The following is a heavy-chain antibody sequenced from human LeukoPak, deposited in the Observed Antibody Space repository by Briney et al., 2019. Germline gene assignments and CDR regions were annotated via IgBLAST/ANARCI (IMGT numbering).Heavy chain of an antibody. D-gene: IGHD1-26*01. J-gene: IGHJ4*02. V-gene: IGHV3-30*02. CDR3: AKDQWELIEFYFDY. Sequence: PGRSLRLSCAASGFTFSSYAMHWVRQAPGKGLEWVAFIRYDGSNKYYADSVKGRFTISRDNSKNTLYLQMNSLRAEDTAVYYCAKDQWELIEFYFDYWGQGTLVTVSS. CDR1: GFTFSSYA. CDR2: IRYDGSNK.